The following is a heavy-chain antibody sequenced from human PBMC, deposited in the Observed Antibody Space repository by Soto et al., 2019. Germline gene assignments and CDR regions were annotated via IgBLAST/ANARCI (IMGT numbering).Heavy chain of an antibody. V-gene: IGHV1-69*13. J-gene: IGHJ4*02. CDR1: GGTFSSYA. D-gene: IGHD5-18*01. Sequence: ASVKVSCKASGGTFSSYAISWVRQAPGQGLEWMGGIIPIFGTANYAQKFQGRVTITADESTSTAYMELSSLRSEDTAVYYCARVEEYSYPKYCFDYWGQGTLVTVSS. CDR3: ARVEEYSYPKYCFDY. CDR2: IIPIFGTA.